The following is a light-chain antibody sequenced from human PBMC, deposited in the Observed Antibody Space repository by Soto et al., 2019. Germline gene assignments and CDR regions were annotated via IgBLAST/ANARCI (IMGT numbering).Light chain of an antibody. Sequence: EIVMTQSPATLSVSPGERATLSCRASQSVSNNLAWYQQKPGQAPRLLIYDASNRATGIPARFSGSGSGTDFTLTISSLEPEDFAVYYCQQRSNWPPLITFGQGTRLEI. CDR2: DAS. CDR1: QSVSNN. CDR3: QQRSNWPPLIT. V-gene: IGKV3-11*01. J-gene: IGKJ5*01.